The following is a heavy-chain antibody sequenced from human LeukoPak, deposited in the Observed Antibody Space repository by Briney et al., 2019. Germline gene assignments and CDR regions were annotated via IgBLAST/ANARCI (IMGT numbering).Heavy chain of an antibody. CDR1: GFTFSSYA. D-gene: IGHD3-22*01. CDR2: ISGSGGST. J-gene: IGHJ4*02. V-gene: IGHV3-23*01. CDR3: AKDSLVVITTLFDY. Sequence: GGSLRLSCAASGFTFSSYAMTWVRQAPGKGLAWVSAISGSGGSTYYADSVKGRFTISRDNSKNTLYLQMNSLRAEDTAVYYCAKDSLVVITTLFDYWGQGTLVTVSS.